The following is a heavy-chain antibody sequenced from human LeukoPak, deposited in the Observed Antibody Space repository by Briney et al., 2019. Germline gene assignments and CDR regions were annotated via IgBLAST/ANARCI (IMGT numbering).Heavy chain of an antibody. CDR3: ASNYYDSSGSLDY. D-gene: IGHD3-22*01. J-gene: IGHJ4*02. Sequence: GGSLRLSCAASGFTVSNNYMSWVRQAPGKGLEWVSSISSSSSYIYYADSVKGRFTISRDNAKNSLYLQMNSLRAEDTAVYYCASNYYDSSGSLDYWGQGTLSPSPQ. CDR1: GFTVSNNY. CDR2: ISSSSSYI. V-gene: IGHV3-21*01.